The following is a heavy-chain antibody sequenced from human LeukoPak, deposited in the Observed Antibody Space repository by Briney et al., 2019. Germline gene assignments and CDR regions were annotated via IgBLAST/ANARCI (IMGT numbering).Heavy chain of an antibody. J-gene: IGHJ4*02. D-gene: IGHD3-3*01. CDR1: GGTFSSYA. CDR3: AKDLPLHDFWSGYYDPAPRTFDY. Sequence: GSSVKVSCKASGGTFSSYAISWVRQAPGQGLEWMGRIIPILGIANYAQKFQGRVTITADKSTSTAYMELSSLRSEDTAVYYCAKDLPLHDFWSGYYDPAPRTFDYWGQGTLVTVSS. CDR2: IIPILGIA. V-gene: IGHV1-69*04.